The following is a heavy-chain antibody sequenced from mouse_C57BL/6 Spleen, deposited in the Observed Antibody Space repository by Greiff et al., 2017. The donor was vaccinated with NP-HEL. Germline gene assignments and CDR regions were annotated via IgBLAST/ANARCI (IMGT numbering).Heavy chain of an antibody. D-gene: IGHD1-1*01. J-gene: IGHJ3*01. CDR2: IYPGNSDT. Sequence: EVQRVESGTVLARPGASVKMSCKTSGYTFTSYWMHWVKQRPGQGLEWIGAIYPGNSDTSYNQKFKGKAKLTAVTSASTAYMELSSLTNEDSAVYYCTAYYGSSPWFAYWGQGTLVTVSA. V-gene: IGHV1-5*01. CDR3: TAYYGSSPWFAY. CDR1: GYTFTSYW.